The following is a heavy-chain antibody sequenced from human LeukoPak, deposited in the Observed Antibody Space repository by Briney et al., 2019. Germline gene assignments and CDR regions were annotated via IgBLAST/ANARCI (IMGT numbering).Heavy chain of an antibody. CDR3: ARDGSSAAAAGTISLSL. V-gene: IGHV4-39*07. Sequence: SETLSLTCTVSGGSISSSSYYWGWIRQPPGKGLEWIGSIYYSGSTYYNPSLKSRVTISVDTSKNQFSLKLSSVTAADTAVYYCARDGSSAAAAGTISLSLWGQGTLVTVSS. D-gene: IGHD6-13*01. J-gene: IGHJ4*02. CDR1: GGSISSSSYY. CDR2: IYYSGST.